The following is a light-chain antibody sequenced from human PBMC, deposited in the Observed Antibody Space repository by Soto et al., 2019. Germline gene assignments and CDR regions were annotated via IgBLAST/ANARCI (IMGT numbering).Light chain of an antibody. CDR3: CSYTTSNTRQIV. CDR1: SSDVGGYNY. J-gene: IGLJ1*01. V-gene: IGLV2-14*03. Sequence: QSALTQPASVSGSPGGSITISCTGTSSDVGGYNYVSWYQQHPGKAPKFMIYDVSSRPSGVSNRFSGSKSGNTASLTISGLQAEDEADYYCCSYTTSNTRQIVFGTGTKVTVL. CDR2: DVS.